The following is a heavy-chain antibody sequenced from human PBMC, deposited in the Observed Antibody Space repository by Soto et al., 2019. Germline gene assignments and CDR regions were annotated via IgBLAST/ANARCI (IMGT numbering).Heavy chain of an antibody. D-gene: IGHD3-22*01. V-gene: IGHV4-31*03. J-gene: IGHJ4*02. Sequence: PSETLSLTCTVSGGSISSGGYYWSWIRQHPGKGLEWIGYIYYSGSTYYNPSLKSRVTISVDTSKNQFSLKLSSVTAADTAVYYCARENDSSGCTNDYWGQGTLVTVSS. CDR1: GGSISSGGYY. CDR2: IYYSGST. CDR3: ARENDSSGCTNDY.